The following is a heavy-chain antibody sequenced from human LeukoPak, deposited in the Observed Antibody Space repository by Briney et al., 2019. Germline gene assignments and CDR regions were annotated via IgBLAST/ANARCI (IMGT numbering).Heavy chain of an antibody. CDR3: ARSHIGVFDY. V-gene: IGHV4-30-2*01. CDR1: GGSISSGGYS. J-gene: IGHJ4*02. CDR2: IYHSGST. D-gene: IGHD2-21*01. Sequence: SETLSLTCAVSGGSISSGGYSWSWIRQPPGKGLEWIGYIYHSGSTYYNPSLKSRVTISVDRSKNQFSLKLSSVTAADTAVYYCARSHIGVFDYWGQGTLVTVSS.